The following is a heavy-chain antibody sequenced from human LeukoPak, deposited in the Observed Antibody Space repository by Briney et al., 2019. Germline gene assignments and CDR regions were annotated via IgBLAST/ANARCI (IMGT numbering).Heavy chain of an antibody. CDR2: INHSGST. D-gene: IGHD2-15*01. Sequence: SETLSLTCAVYGGSFSGYYWSWIRQPPGKGLEWIGEINHSGSTNYNPSLKSRVTISVDTSKNQFSLKLSSVTAADTAVCYCARIHKYSWYFDYWGQGTLVTVSS. CDR1: GGSFSGYY. CDR3: ARIHKYSWYFDY. J-gene: IGHJ4*02. V-gene: IGHV4-34*01.